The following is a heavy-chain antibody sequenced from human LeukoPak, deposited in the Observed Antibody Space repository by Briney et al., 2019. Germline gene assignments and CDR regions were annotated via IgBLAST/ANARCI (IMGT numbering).Heavy chain of an antibody. Sequence: GASVTVSCKASGYTFTGYYMHWVRQAPGQGLEWMGWINPNSGGTNYAQRFQGRVTMTRDTSISTAYMELSRLRSDDTAVYYCARGLAISYQLLYETTAPFDYWGQGTLVTVSS. V-gene: IGHV1-2*02. CDR2: INPNSGGT. CDR1: GYTFTGYY. J-gene: IGHJ4*02. D-gene: IGHD2-2*02. CDR3: ARGLAISYQLLYETTAPFDY.